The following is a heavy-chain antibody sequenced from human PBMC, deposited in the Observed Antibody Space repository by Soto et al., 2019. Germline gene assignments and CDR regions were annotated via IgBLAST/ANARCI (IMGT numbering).Heavy chain of an antibody. Sequence: QVQLQESGPGLVKPSETLSLTCNISGGSISTYYWTWVRQSPGKGLEWIGYISYLGNTNYNPSLKSRVTVSVDTPKNQFSLKLASVTAADTANYYCASEGAGRARINVWGPGTMVTVSS. CDR3: ASEGAGRARINV. CDR1: GGSISTYY. J-gene: IGHJ3*01. CDR2: ISYLGNT. D-gene: IGHD3-10*01. V-gene: IGHV4-59*01.